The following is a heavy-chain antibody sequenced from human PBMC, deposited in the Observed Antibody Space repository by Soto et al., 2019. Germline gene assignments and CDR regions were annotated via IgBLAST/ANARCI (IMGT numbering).Heavy chain of an antibody. V-gene: IGHV5-51*01. CDR3: ARQGRGYCSSTSCSSFDY. D-gene: IGHD2-2*01. CDR1: GYTFPNHW. J-gene: IGHJ4*02. Sequence: PGESLKISCKGFGYTFPNHWINWVRLVPGKGLEWMGIVFPGDSDTRYSPSLQGHVTISADKSISTAYLQWSSLKASDTAMYYCARQGRGYCSSTSCSSFDYWGQGTLVTVSS. CDR2: VFPGDSDT.